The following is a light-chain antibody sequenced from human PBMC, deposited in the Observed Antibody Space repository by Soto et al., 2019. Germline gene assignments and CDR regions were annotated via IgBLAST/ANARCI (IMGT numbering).Light chain of an antibody. J-gene: IGLJ1*01. V-gene: IGLV2-8*01. Sequence: QSALTQPPSASGSPGQSVTISCTGTSSDVGTYNYVSWYQQHPGKAPKLIIYDVSERPSGVPDRFSGSKSGNTASLTVSGLQADDEADYYCSSYAGSNNFCVFGTGTKVTVL. CDR2: DVS. CDR1: SSDVGTYNY. CDR3: SSYAGSNNFCV.